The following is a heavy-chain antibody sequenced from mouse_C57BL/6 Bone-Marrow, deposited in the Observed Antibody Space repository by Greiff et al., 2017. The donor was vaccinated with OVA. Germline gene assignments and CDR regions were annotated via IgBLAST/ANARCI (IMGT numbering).Heavy chain of an antibody. V-gene: IGHV5-6*02. Sequence: EVMLVESGGDLVKPGGSLKLSCAASGFTFSSYGMSWVRQTPDKRLEWVATISSGGSYTYYPDSVKGRFTITRDNAKNTLYLQMSSLKSEDTAMYYCAREGDSSYVWYAMDYWGQGTSVTVSS. CDR1: GFTFSSYG. CDR3: AREGDSSYVWYAMDY. CDR2: ISSGGSYT. J-gene: IGHJ4*01. D-gene: IGHD1-1*01.